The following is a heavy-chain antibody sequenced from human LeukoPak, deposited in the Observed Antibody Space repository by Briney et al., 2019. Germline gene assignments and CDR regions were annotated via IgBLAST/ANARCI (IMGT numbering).Heavy chain of an antibody. J-gene: IGHJ6*04. D-gene: IGHD2-2*01. Sequence: PGGSLRLSCAASGFTFSSYSMNWVRQAPGKGLEWVSSISSSSSYIYYADSVKGRFTISRDNAKNSPYLQMNSLRAEDTAVYYCAKGVTGYCSSTSCYSMDVWGKGTTVTVSS. CDR1: GFTFSSYS. CDR2: ISSSSSYI. CDR3: AKGVTGYCSSTSCYSMDV. V-gene: IGHV3-21*04.